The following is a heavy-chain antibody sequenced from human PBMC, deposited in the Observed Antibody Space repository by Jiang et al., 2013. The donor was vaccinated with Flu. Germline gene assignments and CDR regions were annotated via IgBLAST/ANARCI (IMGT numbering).Heavy chain of an antibody. Sequence: CKASGYTFTSYAMHWVRQAPGQRLEWMGWINAGNGNTKYSQKFQGRVTITRDTSASTAYMELSSLRSEDTAVYYCARGPYGGYVDYFDYWGQGTLVTVSS. D-gene: IGHD5-12*01. CDR1: GYTFTSYA. J-gene: IGHJ4*02. CDR2: INAGNGNT. V-gene: IGHV1-3*01. CDR3: ARGPYGGYVDYFDY.